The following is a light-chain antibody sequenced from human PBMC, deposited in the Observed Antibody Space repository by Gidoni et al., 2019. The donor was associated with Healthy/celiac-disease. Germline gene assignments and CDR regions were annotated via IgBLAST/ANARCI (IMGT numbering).Light chain of an antibody. Sequence: EIVLTQSPGTLSLSPGERATLSCRASQSVSSSYLAWYQQKPGQAPRLLIYGASSRATGIPDRFSGSGSGTDFTLTISRLEPEDFAVYYCQQYGSSPPRFTFXSXTKVDIK. CDR2: GAS. CDR1: QSVSSSY. J-gene: IGKJ3*01. CDR3: QQYGSSPPRFT. V-gene: IGKV3-20*01.